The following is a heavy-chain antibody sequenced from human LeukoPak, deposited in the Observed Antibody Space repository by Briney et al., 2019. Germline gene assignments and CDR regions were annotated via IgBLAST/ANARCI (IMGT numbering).Heavy chain of an antibody. D-gene: IGHD3-10*01. CDR2: ISYDGSNK. Sequence: GRPLRLSCAASGLTFSSYGMCWVHQAPGKGLERVAVISYDGSNKYYADSVKGRFTISRDTSKNTLYLQMNSLRAEDTAVYYCATAMVLRGWDYWGQGTLVTVSS. CDR3: ATAMVLRGWDY. J-gene: IGHJ4*02. V-gene: IGHV3-30*03. CDR1: GLTFSSYG.